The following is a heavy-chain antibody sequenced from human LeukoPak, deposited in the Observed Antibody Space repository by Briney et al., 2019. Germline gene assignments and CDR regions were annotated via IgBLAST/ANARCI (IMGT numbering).Heavy chain of an antibody. CDR3: ARSYYESDAFGI. V-gene: IGHV1-46*01. CDR1: GYTFTSYY. J-gene: IGHJ3*02. D-gene: IGHD3-22*01. CDR2: INPSGGST. Sequence: ASVKVSCKASGYTFTSYYMHWVRQAPGQGLEWMGIINPSGGSTSYTQKFQGRVTMTRDTSTSTVYMELSSLRSEDTAVFYCARSYYESDAFGIWGQGTKVTVSS.